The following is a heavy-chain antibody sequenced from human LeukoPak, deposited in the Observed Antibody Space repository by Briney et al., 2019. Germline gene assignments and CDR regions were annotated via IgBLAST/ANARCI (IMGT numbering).Heavy chain of an antibody. D-gene: IGHD4-23*01. J-gene: IGHJ6*03. Sequence: SETLSLTCAVYGGSFSGYYWSWIRQPPGKGLEWIGEINHSGSTNYNPSLKSRVTISVDTSKNQFCLKLSSVTAADTAVYYCARGDRNSRYYYYYYYMDVWGKGTTVTVSS. CDR2: INHSGST. CDR3: ARGDRNSRYYYYYYYMDV. CDR1: GGSFSGYY. V-gene: IGHV4-34*01.